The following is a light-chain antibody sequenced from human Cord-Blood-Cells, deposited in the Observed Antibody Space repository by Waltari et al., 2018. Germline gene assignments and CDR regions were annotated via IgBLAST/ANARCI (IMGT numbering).Light chain of an antibody. CDR1: SGVVGGYNY. J-gene: IGLJ3*02. CDR3: SSYTSSSTFVV. Sequence: QSALTQPAAVSASAGQSITFSTTATSGVVGGYNYVSWYQQHPGKAPKLMIYDVSKRPSGVSNRFSGSKSGNTASLTISGLQAEDEADYYCSSYTSSSTFVVFGGGTKLTVL. CDR2: DVS. V-gene: IGLV2-14*03.